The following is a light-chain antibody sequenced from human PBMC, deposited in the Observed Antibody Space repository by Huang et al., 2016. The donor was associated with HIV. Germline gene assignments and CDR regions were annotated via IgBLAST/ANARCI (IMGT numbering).Light chain of an antibody. CDR3: QQLNSYPVT. Sequence: IQLTQSPSSLSASVGDRVTITCRASQDINTNLAWYQKKPGRAPKVLIYAASTLQSGVPLSFSGSASGIYFSLTIDNLQPEDFATYYCQQLNSYPVTFGQGTRLDI. J-gene: IGKJ5*01. CDR2: AAS. V-gene: IGKV1-9*01. CDR1: QDINTN.